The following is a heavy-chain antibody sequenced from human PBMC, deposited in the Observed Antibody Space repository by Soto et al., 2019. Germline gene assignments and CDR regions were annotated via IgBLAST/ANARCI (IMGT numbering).Heavy chain of an antibody. D-gene: IGHD1-1*01. CDR1: GFTFSSYG. Sequence: QVQLVKSGGGVVQPGTSLRLSCAASGFTFSSYGMQWVRQAPGKGLEWVALISFAGSNEYYADSVKGRFTISRDNSKNTLYLQMNSLRPEDTAVYYCNNDIHRSGTYYFDYWGQGTLVTVSS. CDR2: ISFAGSNE. CDR3: NNDIHRSGTYYFDY. V-gene: IGHV3-30*03. J-gene: IGHJ4*02.